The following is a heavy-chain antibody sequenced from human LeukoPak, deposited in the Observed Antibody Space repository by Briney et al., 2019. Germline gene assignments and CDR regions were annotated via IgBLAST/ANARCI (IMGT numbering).Heavy chain of an antibody. Sequence: ASVKVSCKASGYTFTSYYMHWVRQAPGQGLEWMGIINPSGGSTSYAQKFQGRVTMTRDTSTSTVYMELSSLRSEDTAVYYCARDYLSGYPTNWFDPWGQGTLVTVSS. V-gene: IGHV1-46*01. J-gene: IGHJ5*02. CDR3: ARDYLSGYPTNWFDP. CDR1: GYTFTSYY. D-gene: IGHD3-22*01. CDR2: INPSGGST.